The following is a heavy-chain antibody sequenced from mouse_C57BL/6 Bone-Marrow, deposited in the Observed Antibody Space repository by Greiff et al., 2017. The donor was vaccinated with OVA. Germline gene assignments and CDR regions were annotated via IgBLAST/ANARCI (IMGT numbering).Heavy chain of an antibody. CDR1: GYTFTSYR. CDR3: ARKNWDWFAY. Sequence: VQLQQPGAELVKPGASVKLSCKASGYTFTSYRMQWVKQRPGQGLEWIGEIDPSDSYTNYNQKFKGKATLTVDTSSSTAYMQLSSLTSEDSAVYYCARKNWDWFAYWRQGTLVTVSA. CDR2: IDPSDSYT. V-gene: IGHV1-50*01. D-gene: IGHD4-1*01. J-gene: IGHJ3*01.